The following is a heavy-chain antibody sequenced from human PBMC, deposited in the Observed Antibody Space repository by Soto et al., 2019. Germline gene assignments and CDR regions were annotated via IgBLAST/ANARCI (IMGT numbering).Heavy chain of an antibody. J-gene: IGHJ6*02. CDR2: ISYSGSS. CDR1: GGSMSSGGYY. Sequence: SETLCHTCTVSGGSMSSGGYYWSWIRQHPGKGLEWIGYISYSGSSHYNPSLKSRVTISVDTSKNQFSLNLSSVTATDTAVYYCAREGASSTLYGMDVRGQGTTVT. V-gene: IGHV4-31*03. CDR3: AREGASSTLYGMDV.